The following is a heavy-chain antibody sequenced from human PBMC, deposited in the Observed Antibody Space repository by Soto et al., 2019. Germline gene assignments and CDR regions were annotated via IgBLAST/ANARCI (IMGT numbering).Heavy chain of an antibody. V-gene: IGHV3-30*18. CDR3: AKDKDDFLPGTSHS. Sequence: GGSLRLSCGASGFTFRSYGMHWVRQAPGKGLEWVAVISDDGSNKYYADSVKGRFTISRDNSKNTLYLQMNSLRAEDTAVYYCAKDKDDFLPGTSHSWCPGLPVTVSS. J-gene: IGHJ4*02. CDR1: GFTFRSYG. CDR2: ISDDGSNK. D-gene: IGHD3-10*01.